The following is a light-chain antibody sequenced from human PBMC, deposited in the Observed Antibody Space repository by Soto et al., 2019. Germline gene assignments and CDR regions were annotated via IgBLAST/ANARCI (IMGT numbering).Light chain of an antibody. V-gene: IGKV3-20*01. CDR1: QSVSSSY. CDR2: GAS. J-gene: IGKJ5*01. CDR3: QQYGNSPRIT. Sequence: EIVLTQSPGTLSLSPGERATLSCRASQSVSSSYLAWYQQKPGQAPRLLIYGASSRATGIPDRFSGSGSGTDFTLTISRLEPEDFAVYYCQQYGNSPRITFGQGTRLEIK.